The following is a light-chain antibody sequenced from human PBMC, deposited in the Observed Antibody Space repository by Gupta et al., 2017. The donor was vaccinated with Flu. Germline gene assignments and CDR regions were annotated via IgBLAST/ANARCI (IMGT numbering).Light chain of an antibody. Sequence: SYELTQPPSVSVSPGQTASITCSGDKLGDKYACWYQQKPGQSPVRVIYQDSKRPSGIPERFSGSNSGNTATLTISGTQAMDEADYYCQAWDSSTVGCGGGTKLT. CDR1: KLGDKY. CDR2: QDS. V-gene: IGLV3-1*01. CDR3: QAWDSSTVG. J-gene: IGLJ2*01.